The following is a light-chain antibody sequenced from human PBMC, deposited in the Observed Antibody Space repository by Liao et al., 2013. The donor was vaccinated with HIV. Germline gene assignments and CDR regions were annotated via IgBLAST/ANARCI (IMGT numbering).Light chain of an antibody. CDR3: YSAADNNWV. CDR2: QDS. CDR1: KLGDKY. V-gene: IGLV3-1*01. Sequence: SYELTQPPSVSVSPGQTASITCSGDKLGDKYVCWYQQKPGQSPMLVIYQDSKRPSGIPERFSGSNSGSTATLTISEAQVEDEAAYYCYSAADNNWVFGGGTKLTVL. J-gene: IGLJ3*02.